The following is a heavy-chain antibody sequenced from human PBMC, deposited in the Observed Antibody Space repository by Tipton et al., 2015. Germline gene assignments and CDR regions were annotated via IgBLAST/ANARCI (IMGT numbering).Heavy chain of an antibody. V-gene: IGHV3-9*01. Sequence: SLRLSCAASGFTFSNYAMSWVRQAPGKGLEWVSGISWNSSSIGYADSVKGRFTISRDNAKNSLYLQMNSLRAEDTALYYCAKDTPGGSGDLDYWGQGTLVTVSS. D-gene: IGHD3-16*01. J-gene: IGHJ4*02. CDR2: ISWNSSSI. CDR1: GFTFSNYA. CDR3: AKDTPGGSGDLDY.